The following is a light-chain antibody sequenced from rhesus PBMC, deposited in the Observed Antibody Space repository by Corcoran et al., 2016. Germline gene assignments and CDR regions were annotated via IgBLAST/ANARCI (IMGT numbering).Light chain of an antibody. J-gene: IGLJ6*01. Sequence: QTALTQPRSVSGSPGQSVTISCTGTSSDIGGYNYVSWYQQHPGTAPKLMIYEVSKRPSGVSDRFSGSKSGNTAPLTISGLQAEDEADYYCSSYAGSNTDVFGSRTKLTVL. CDR1: SSDIGGYNY. V-gene: IGLV2-32*02. CDR3: SSYAGSNTDV. CDR2: EVS.